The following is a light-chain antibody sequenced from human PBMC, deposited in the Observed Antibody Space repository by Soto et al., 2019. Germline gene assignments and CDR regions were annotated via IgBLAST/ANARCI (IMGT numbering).Light chain of an antibody. CDR2: GAS. CDR3: QHYGSSPPLA. J-gene: IGKJ4*01. V-gene: IGKV3-20*01. CDR1: QSVSSVF. Sequence: EFVLTQSPGTQSLSPGERATLSCKASQSVSSVFLAWYQQKPGQPPRLLIYGASTRGSGIPDRFSGSRSGTDFTLTISRLEPEDFAVYYCQHYGSSPPLAFGGGTKVDIK.